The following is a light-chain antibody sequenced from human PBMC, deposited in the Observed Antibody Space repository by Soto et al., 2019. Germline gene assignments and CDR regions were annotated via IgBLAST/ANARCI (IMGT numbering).Light chain of an antibody. CDR2: DVS. Sequence: QSVLTQPASVSGSPGQSSTISCTGTSSDVGGYNYVSWYQQHPGKAPKLMIYDVSNRPSGVSNRFSGSKSGNTASLTISGLQAEDEADYYCSSYTRSSTLVFGGGTKLTVL. CDR3: SSYTRSSTLV. CDR1: SSDVGGYNY. V-gene: IGLV2-14*03. J-gene: IGLJ2*01.